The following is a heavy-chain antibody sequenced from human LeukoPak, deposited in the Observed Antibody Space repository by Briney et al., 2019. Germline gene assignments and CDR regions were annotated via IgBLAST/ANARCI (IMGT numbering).Heavy chain of an antibody. J-gene: IGHJ5*02. V-gene: IGHV1-2*02. Sequence: ASVKVSRKASGYTFTGYYMHWVRQAPGQGLEWMGWINPNSGGTNYAQKFQGRVTMTRDTSISTAYMELSRLRSDDTAVYYCARDRGTGDQVWFDPWGQGTLVTVSS. CDR3: ARDRGTGDQVWFDP. D-gene: IGHD7-27*01. CDR1: GYTFTGYY. CDR2: INPNSGGT.